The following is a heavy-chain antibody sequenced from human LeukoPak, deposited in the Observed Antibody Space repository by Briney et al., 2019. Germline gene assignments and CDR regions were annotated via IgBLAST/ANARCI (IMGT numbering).Heavy chain of an antibody. CDR1: GITVSNNY. Sequence: GGSLRLSCAASGITVSNNYMSWVRQAPGKGLEWVSAIGDTTYYADSVEGRFTISRDNSKNTLYLQMNSLRAEDAAIYYCAKAFAFVGANFFDYWGQGTLVTVSS. D-gene: IGHD1-26*01. V-gene: IGHV3-53*01. CDR3: AKAFAFVGANFFDY. CDR2: IGDTT. J-gene: IGHJ4*02.